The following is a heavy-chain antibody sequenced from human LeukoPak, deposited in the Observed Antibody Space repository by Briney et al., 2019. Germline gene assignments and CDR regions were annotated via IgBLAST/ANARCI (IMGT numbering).Heavy chain of an antibody. CDR1: RFTFSSYS. J-gene: IGHJ6*02. D-gene: IGHD3-22*01. V-gene: IGHV3-21*01. CDR2: ISSSSSYI. Sequence: GGSLGLSCAASRFTFSSYSMNWVRQAPGKGLEWVSSISSSSSYIYYADSVKGRFTISRDNAKNTLYLQMNSLRAEDTVVYYCASPYYDTRGSNGYYNMDVWGQGTTVIVSS. CDR3: ASPYYDTRGSNGYYNMDV.